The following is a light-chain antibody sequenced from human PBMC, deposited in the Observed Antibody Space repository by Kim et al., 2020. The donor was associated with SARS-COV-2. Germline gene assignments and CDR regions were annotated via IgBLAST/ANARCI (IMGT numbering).Light chain of an antibody. CDR3: CSYAGSYTLVV. CDR2: DVS. J-gene: IGLJ2*01. CDR1: SSDVGGYNY. V-gene: IGLV2-11*01. Sequence: QSALTQPRSVSGSPGQSVTISCTGTSSDVGGYNYVSWYQQHPGKAPKLMIYDVSKRPSGVPDRFSGSKSGNTASLTISGLQAEDEADYDCCSYAGSYTLVVFGGGTQLTVL.